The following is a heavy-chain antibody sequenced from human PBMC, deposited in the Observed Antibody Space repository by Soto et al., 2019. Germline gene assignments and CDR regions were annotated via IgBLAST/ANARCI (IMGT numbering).Heavy chain of an antibody. CDR3: ATVLAAAGDLYYFDY. Sequence: GPSVKVSCKVSGYTLTELSMHWVRQAPGKGLEWMGGFDPEDGETIYAQKFQGRVTMTEDTSTDTAYMELSSLRSEDTAVYYCATVLAAAGDLYYFDYWGQGTLVTVSS. CDR1: GYTLTELS. D-gene: IGHD6-13*01. J-gene: IGHJ4*02. V-gene: IGHV1-24*01. CDR2: FDPEDGET.